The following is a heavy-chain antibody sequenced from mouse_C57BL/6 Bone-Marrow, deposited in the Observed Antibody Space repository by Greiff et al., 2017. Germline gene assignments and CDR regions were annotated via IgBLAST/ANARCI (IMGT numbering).Heavy chain of an antibody. CDR3: AREAIGNAYWYFDV. J-gene: IGHJ1*03. CDR2: INPNNGGT. CDR1: GYTFTDYY. D-gene: IGHD2-1*01. V-gene: IGHV1-26*01. Sequence: EVQLQQSGPELVKPGASVKISCKASGYTFTDYYMNWVKQSHGKSLEWIGDINPNNGGTSYNQKFKGKATLTVDKSSSTAYMELRSLTSEVSAVYYCAREAIGNAYWYFDVWGTGTTVTVSS.